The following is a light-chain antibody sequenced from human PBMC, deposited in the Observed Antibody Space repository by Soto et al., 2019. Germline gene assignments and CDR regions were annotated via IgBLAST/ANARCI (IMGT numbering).Light chain of an antibody. CDR3: SSFTTSGTLV. CDR1: SSDVGHYNH. J-gene: IGLJ1*01. Sequence: QSALTQPASVSGSPGQSITISCTGTSSDVGHYNHVSWYQQYAGKAPQLMIYDVNNRPSGVSNRFSGSKSGNTASLTISGLQAEDEADYYCSSFTTSGTLVFGTGTKLTVL. CDR2: DVN. V-gene: IGLV2-14*03.